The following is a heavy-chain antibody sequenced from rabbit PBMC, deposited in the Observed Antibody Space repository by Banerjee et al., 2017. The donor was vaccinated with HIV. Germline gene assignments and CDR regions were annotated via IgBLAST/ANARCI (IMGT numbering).Heavy chain of an antibody. CDR3: AREIYYSSAWGE. D-gene: IGHD4-1*01. CDR2: IYTGSGAYT. CDR1: GFSLSRRDY. V-gene: IGHV1S40*01. J-gene: IGHJ4*01. Sequence: PGASLTLTCTASGFSLSRRDYMCWVRQAPGKGLEWIACIYTGSGAYTKYASWAKGRFTISKTSSTTVTLQMTSLTAADTATYFCAREIYYSSAWGEWGQGTLVTVS.